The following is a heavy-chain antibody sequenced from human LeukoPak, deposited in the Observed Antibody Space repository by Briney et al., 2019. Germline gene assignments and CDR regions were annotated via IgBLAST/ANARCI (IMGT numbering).Heavy chain of an antibody. CDR3: ARNRGWYATDV. J-gene: IGHJ6*02. D-gene: IGHD6-19*01. CDR1: GGSIRSVISH. Sequence: SDTLSLTYSVSGGSIRSVISHWSWIRRPPGKGLEWIGYVHYSGSANYNPSLESRVTMSLDNSKNQFSLDLTSVTAADTAVYYCARNRGWYATDVWGQGAAVTVSS. CDR2: VHYSGSA. V-gene: IGHV4-61*01.